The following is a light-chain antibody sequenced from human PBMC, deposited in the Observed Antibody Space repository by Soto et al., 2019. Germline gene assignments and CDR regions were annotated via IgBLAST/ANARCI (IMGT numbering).Light chain of an antibody. CDR1: SSDVGDYNY. J-gene: IGLJ1*01. CDR2: EVS. V-gene: IGLV2-14*01. Sequence: QSALTQPASVSGSPGQSITISCTGTSSDVGDYNYVSWYQQHPGKAPKLMIYEVSNRPSGVSNRFSGSKSGNTASLTISGLQAEDEVDYCCSSYTSSSPLYVFGPGTKVTVL. CDR3: SSYTSSSPLYV.